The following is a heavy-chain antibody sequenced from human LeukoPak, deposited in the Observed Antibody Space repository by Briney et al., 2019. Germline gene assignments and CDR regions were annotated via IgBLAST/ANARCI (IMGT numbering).Heavy chain of an antibody. D-gene: IGHD2-2*01. V-gene: IGHV4-4*02. CDR1: GVSISSSNW. CDR3: ARRPRTRGIVVVPAAMGAFDI. CDR2: IYHSGST. Sequence: SETLSLTCAVSGVSISSSNWWSWVRQPPGKGLEWIGEIYHSGSTNYNPSLKSRVTISVDKSKNQFSLKLSSVTAADTAVYYCARRPRTRGIVVVPAAMGAFDIWGQGTMVTVSS. J-gene: IGHJ3*02.